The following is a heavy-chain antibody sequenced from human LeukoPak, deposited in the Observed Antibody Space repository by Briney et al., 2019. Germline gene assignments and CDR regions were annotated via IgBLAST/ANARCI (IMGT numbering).Heavy chain of an antibody. CDR1: GYTFTGYY. CDR2: INPNSGGT. V-gene: IGHV1-2*02. Sequence: ASVKDSCMASGYTFTGYYIHWVRQAPGQGVEWMGLINPNSGGTNYVQNFQGRVTMTRDTSISPAYMELSGLRSDDTAVYYCARLPGVRDWFDPWGQGTLVTVSS. D-gene: IGHD3-10*01. J-gene: IGHJ5*02. CDR3: ARLPGVRDWFDP.